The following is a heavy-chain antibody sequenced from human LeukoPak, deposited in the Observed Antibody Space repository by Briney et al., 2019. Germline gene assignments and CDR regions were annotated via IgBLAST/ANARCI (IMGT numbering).Heavy chain of an antibody. J-gene: IGHJ4*02. V-gene: IGHV4-4*07. Sequence: SETLSLTCTASGGSISRYYWSWIRQPAGQGLEWMGRINTSGSTNYNPPLKRRVTMSVHTSKNQSSLKQSSVTTADPTVYYCARGYSLGGQPTRLFDYWGQGTLVTVCS. CDR2: INTSGST. CDR3: ARGYSLGGQPTRLFDY. CDR1: GGSISRYY. D-gene: IGHD1-1*01.